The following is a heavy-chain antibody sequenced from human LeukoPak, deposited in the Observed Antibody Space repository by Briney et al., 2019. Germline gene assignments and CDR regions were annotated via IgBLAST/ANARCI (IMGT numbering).Heavy chain of an antibody. V-gene: IGHV3-21*01. CDR1: GFTFSSYS. CDR3: ARGTEAGYYYYMDV. J-gene: IGHJ6*03. CDR2: ISSTSSYM. D-gene: IGHD6-25*01. Sequence: GGSLRLSFAASGFTFSSYSMNWVRQAPGKGLEWVSSISSTSSYMYYADSVKGRFTISRDNAKNSLYLQMNSLRAEDTAVYYCARGTEAGYYYYMDVWGKGTTVTVSS.